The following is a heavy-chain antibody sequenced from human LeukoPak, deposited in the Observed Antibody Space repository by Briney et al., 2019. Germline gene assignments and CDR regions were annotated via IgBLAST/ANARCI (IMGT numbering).Heavy chain of an antibody. CDR3: ARDAPSFYGSGSYHASPDAFDI. J-gene: IGHJ3*02. CDR1: GYTFTSYG. CDR2: ISAYNGNT. Sequence: GASVKVSCKASGYTFTSYGISWVRQAPGQGLEWMGWISAYNGNTNYAQKLQGRVTMTTDTSTSTAYMELRSLRSDDTAVYYCARDAPSFYGSGSYHASPDAFDIWGQGTMVTVSS. V-gene: IGHV1-18*01. D-gene: IGHD3-10*01.